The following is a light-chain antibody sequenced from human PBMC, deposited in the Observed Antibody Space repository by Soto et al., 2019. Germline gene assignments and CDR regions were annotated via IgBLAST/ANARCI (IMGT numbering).Light chain of an antibody. CDR3: QQYNSYSPT. CDR1: QSISTW. J-gene: IGKJ1*01. Sequence: DIQMTQSPSTLSASVGDRVTITSRASQSISTWLAWYQQEPGKAPKLLIHKASSLQSGVPSRFSGSGSGTDFTLTISSLHPDDFATYYCQQYNSYSPTFGQGTRWIS. CDR2: KAS. V-gene: IGKV1-5*03.